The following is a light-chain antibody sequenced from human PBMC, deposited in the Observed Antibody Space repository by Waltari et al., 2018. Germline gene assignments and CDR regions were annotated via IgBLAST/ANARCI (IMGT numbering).Light chain of an antibody. J-gene: IGLJ1*01. CDR1: SSDVGGYKF. Sequence: QSALTQPPSASGSPGQSVTISCTGTSSDVGGYKFVSWYQQHPGRAPKLMIYEVNQPPSGVPDRVSGSKSGNTASLTVSGLQAEDEADYYCSSYAGSNNLVFGTGTKVTVL. V-gene: IGLV2-8*01. CDR2: EVN. CDR3: SSYAGSNNLV.